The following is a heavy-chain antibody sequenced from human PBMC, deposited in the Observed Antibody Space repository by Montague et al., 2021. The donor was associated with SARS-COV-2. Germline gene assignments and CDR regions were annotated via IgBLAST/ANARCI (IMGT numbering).Heavy chain of an antibody. CDR3: VRGATRTFDY. CDR2: IFYRGTT. CDR1: GDSLTYFY. D-gene: IGHD2-2*01. Sequence: SDTVSLTCTVSGDSLTYFYWSWIRQSAGKGLEWIGNIFYRGTTNXNPSLKSRVTISVDTSKNQFSLNLTSVTAADTAVYYCVRGATRTFDYWGQGTLVTVSS. J-gene: IGHJ4*02. V-gene: IGHV4-59*07.